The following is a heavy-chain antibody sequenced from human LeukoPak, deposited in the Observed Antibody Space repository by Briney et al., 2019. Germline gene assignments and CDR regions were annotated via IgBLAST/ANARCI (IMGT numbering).Heavy chain of an antibody. V-gene: IGHV4-39*01. CDR1: GFTFSSYA. D-gene: IGHD5-18*01. Sequence: PGGSLRLSCAASGFTFSSYAMSWVRQPPGKGLEWIGSIYYSGSTYYNPSLKSRVTISVDTSKNQFSLKLSSVTAADTAVYYCARHGGAYSHGYQPWGQGTLVTVSS. J-gene: IGHJ5*02. CDR2: IYYSGST. CDR3: ARHGGAYSHGYQP.